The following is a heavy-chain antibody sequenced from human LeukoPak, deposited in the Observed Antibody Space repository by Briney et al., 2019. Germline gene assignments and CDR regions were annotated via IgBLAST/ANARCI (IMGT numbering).Heavy chain of an antibody. V-gene: IGHV4-38-2*02. CDR2: IYHSGST. J-gene: IGHJ3*02. Sequence: PSETLSLTCTVSGYSISSGYYWGWIRQPPGKGLEWIGSIYHSGSTYYNPSLKSRVTISVDTSKNQFSLKLSSVTAADTAVYYCARQGSSGWYAMAFDIWGQGTMVTVSS. CDR1: GYSISSGYY. CDR3: ARQGSSGWYAMAFDI. D-gene: IGHD6-19*01.